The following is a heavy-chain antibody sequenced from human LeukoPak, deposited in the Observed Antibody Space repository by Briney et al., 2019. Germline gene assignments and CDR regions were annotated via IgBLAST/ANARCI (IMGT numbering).Heavy chain of an antibody. CDR3: ARGRGSSWYYFDS. D-gene: IGHD6-13*01. Sequence: PSETLSLTCTVSGGSISSSSYYWGWVRQPPGKGLEGIGSIYYSGSTYYNPSLKSRGTISVDTSKNQFSLKLSSVTAADTAVYYCARGRGSSWYYFDSWGQGTLVTVSS. CDR2: IYYSGST. J-gene: IGHJ4*02. CDR1: GGSISSSSYY. V-gene: IGHV4-39*01.